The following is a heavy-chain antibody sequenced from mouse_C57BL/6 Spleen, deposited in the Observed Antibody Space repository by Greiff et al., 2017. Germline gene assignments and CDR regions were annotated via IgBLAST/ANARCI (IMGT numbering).Heavy chain of an antibody. D-gene: IGHD2-4*01. CDR3: ARSVYDYLYYAMDY. Sequence: QVQLQQPGAELVKPGASVKLSCKASGYTFTSYWMHWVKQRPGQGLEWIGMIHPNSGSTNYNEKFKSKATLTVDKSSSTAYMQLSSLTSEDSAVYYCARSVYDYLYYAMDYWGQGTSVTVSS. V-gene: IGHV1-64*01. CDR1: GYTFTSYW. J-gene: IGHJ4*01. CDR2: IHPNSGST.